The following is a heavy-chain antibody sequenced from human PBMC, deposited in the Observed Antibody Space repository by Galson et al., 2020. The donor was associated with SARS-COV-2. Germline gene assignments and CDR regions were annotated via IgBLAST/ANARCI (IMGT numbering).Heavy chain of an antibody. J-gene: IGHJ3*02. CDR2: ISHSGGT. V-gene: IGHV4-30-2*01. D-gene: IGHD4-17*01. Sequence: SETLSLTCAVSGTSISSGSYSWNCIRQPPGKGLEWIRYISHSGGTYYNPSLKSRVTISGDRSKNQFSLRLSSVTAADTAVYYCARLHYGEYAPEAFDIWGPGTRVTVAS. CDR3: ARLHYGEYAPEAFDI. CDR1: GTSISSGSYS.